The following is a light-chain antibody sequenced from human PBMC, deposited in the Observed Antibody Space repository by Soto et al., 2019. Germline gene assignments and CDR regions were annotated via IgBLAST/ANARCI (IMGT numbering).Light chain of an antibody. CDR3: QQIYNIPGT. J-gene: IGKJ4*01. V-gene: IGKV1-39*01. CDR2: GAS. Sequence: DIQMTQSPSSLSASVGDRVTITCRASQSLTTFLNWYQQKPGKAPKVLIYGASSLQSGVPSRFSGSGSGTEFILTINSLQPEDFATYYCQQIYNIPGTFGGGTKVVIK. CDR1: QSLTTF.